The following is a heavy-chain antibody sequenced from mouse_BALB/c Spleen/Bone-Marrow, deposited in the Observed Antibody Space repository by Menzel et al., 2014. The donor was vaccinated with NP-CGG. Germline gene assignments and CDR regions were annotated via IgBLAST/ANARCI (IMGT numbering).Heavy chain of an antibody. CDR1: GFDFSRYW. V-gene: IGHV4-1*02. D-gene: IGHD2-3*01. Sequence: DVKLVESGGGLVQPGGSLKLSCAASGFDFSRYWTSWVRQAPGKGLQWIGEINPESNTINYTPSLKDKFIISRDNAKNTLYLQMSKLRSERTALYCCGRLGYYGWFAYWGQGTLINVPA. J-gene: IGHJ3*01. CDR3: GRLGYYGWFAY. CDR2: INPESNTI.